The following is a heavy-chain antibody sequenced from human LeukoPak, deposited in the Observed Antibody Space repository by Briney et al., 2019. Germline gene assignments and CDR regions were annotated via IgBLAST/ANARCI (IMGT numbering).Heavy chain of an antibody. J-gene: IGHJ3*02. V-gene: IGHV3-21*01. CDR3: ARGGIAAQRRDVFDI. Sequence: PGGSLRLSCAASGFTFSSYSMNWVRQAPGKGLEWVSSISSSSSYIYYAESVKGRFTISRDNAKNSLYLQVNSLRAEDTAVYYCARGGIAAQRRDVFDIWGQGTMVTVSS. CDR1: GFTFSSYS. CDR2: ISSSSSYI. D-gene: IGHD6-13*01.